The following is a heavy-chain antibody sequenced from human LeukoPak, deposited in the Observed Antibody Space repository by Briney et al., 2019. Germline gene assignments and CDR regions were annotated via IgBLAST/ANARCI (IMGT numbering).Heavy chain of an antibody. CDR2: IYYSGST. D-gene: IGHD3-10*01. V-gene: IGHV4-31*03. CDR1: GGSISSGGYY. CDR3: ANYGSGSYRFDP. J-gene: IGHJ5*02. Sequence: SETLSLTCTVSGGSISSGGYYWTWIRQHPGKGLEWIGYIYYSGSTYYNPSLKSRVTISVDTSKNQFSLKLSSVAAADTAVYYCANYGSGSYRFDPWGQGTLVTVSS.